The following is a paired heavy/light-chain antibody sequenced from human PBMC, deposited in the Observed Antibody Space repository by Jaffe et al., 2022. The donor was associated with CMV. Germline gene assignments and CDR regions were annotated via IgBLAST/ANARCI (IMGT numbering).Light chain of an antibody. J-gene: IGLJ3*02. CDR2: EVS. CDR1: SSDVGSYNL. CDR3: CSYAGSSTP. Sequence: QSALTQPASVSGSPGQSITISCTGTSSDVGSYNLVSWYQQHPGKAPKLMIYEVSKRPSGVSNRFSGSKSGNTASLTISGLQAEDEADYYCCSYAGSSTPFGGGTKLTVL. V-gene: IGLV2-23*02.
Heavy chain of an antibody. D-gene: IGHD6-13*01. CDR3: AKDKGSSWPGGYYYYGMDV. Sequence: EVQLVESGGVVVQPGGSLRLSCAASGFTFDDYTMHWVRQAPGKGLEWVSLISWDGGSTYYADSVKGRFTISRDNSKNSLYLQMNSLRTEDTALYYCAKDKGSSWPGGYYYYGMDVWGQGTTVTVSS. CDR2: ISWDGGST. CDR1: GFTFDDYT. V-gene: IGHV3-43*01. J-gene: IGHJ6*02.